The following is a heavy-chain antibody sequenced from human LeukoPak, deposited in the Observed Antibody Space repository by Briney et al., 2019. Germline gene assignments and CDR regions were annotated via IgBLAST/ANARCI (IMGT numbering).Heavy chain of an antibody. V-gene: IGHV1-18*01. D-gene: IGHD6-19*01. CDR1: GYTFTSYG. Sequence: ASVKVSCKASGYTFTSYGISWVRQTPGQGLEWMGWISAYNGNTNYAQKLQGRVTMTTDTSTSTAYMELRSLRSDDTAVYYCARDRPQQWLVSDWYFDLWGRGTLVTVSS. CDR3: ARDRPQQWLVSDWYFDL. CDR2: ISAYNGNT. J-gene: IGHJ2*01.